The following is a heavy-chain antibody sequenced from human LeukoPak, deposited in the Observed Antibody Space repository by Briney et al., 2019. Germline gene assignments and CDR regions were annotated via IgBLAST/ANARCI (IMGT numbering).Heavy chain of an antibody. CDR2: IWYDGSNK. CDR3: AKEGSMGVYGPGDAFDI. J-gene: IGHJ3*02. Sequence: PGGSLRLSCAASGFTFSSYGMHWVRQAPGKGLEWVAVIWYDGSNKYYADSVKGRFTISRDNSKNTLYLQMNSLRAEDTAVYYCAKEGSMGVYGPGDAFDIWGQGTMVTVSS. CDR1: GFTFSSYG. D-gene: IGHD3-10*01. V-gene: IGHV3-33*06.